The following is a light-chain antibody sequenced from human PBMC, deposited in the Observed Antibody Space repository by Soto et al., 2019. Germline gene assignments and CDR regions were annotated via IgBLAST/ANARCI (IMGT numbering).Light chain of an antibody. CDR3: QQYKTYPWT. V-gene: IGKV1-5*03. CDR1: QNIGNW. CDR2: GAS. Sequence: DLQMTQSPSTLSTSVGDRVTITCRASQNIGNWLAWYQQKPGKAPNLLIYGASSLESGVPSRFGGNGSRTEFTLTISSLQPDDFAPYYCQQYKTYPWTFGQGTKVDIK. J-gene: IGKJ1*01.